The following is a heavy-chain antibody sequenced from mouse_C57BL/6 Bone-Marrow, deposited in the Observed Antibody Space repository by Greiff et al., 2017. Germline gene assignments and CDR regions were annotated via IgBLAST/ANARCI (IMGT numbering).Heavy chain of an antibody. J-gene: IGHJ1*03. CDR1: GFNIKDDY. Sequence: VTLKESGAELVRPGASVKLSCTASGFNIKDDYMHWVKQRPEQGLEWIGWIDPENGDTEYASKFQGKATITADTSSNTAYLQLSSLTSEDTAVYYCTTYSNYWYFDVWGTGTTVTVSS. V-gene: IGHV14-4*01. CDR2: IDPENGDT. D-gene: IGHD2-5*01. CDR3: TTYSNYWYFDV.